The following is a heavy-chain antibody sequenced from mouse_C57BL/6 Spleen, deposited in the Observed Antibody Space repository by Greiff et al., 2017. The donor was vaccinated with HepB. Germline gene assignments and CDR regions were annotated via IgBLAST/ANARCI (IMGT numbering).Heavy chain of an antibody. D-gene: IGHD2-2*01. J-gene: IGHJ4*01. CDR2: ISDGGSYT. V-gene: IGHV5-4*01. Sequence: EVKLVESGGGLVKPGGSLKLSCAASGFTFSSYAMSWVRQTPEKRLEWVATISDGGSYTYYPDNVKGRFTISRDNAKNNLYLQMSHLKSEDTAMYYCAREEVTHYYAMDYWGQGTSVTVSS. CDR1: GFTFSSYA. CDR3: AREEVTHYYAMDY.